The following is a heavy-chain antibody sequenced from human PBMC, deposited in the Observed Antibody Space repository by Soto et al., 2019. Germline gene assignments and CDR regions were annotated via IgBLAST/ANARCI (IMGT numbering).Heavy chain of an antibody. CDR3: ATTVYYYDTSGLY. Sequence: GGSLRLSCAASGFTFSSYAMSWVRQAPGKGLEWISAVSGGGGSTYYADSVKGRFTISRDNAKNSLYLQMNSLRDEDTAVYYCATTVYYYDTSGLYWGQGTLVTVSS. D-gene: IGHD3-22*01. V-gene: IGHV3-23*01. J-gene: IGHJ4*02. CDR2: VSGGGGST. CDR1: GFTFSSYA.